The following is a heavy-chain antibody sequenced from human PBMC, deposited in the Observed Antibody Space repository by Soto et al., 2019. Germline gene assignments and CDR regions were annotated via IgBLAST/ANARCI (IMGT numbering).Heavy chain of an antibody. D-gene: IGHD3-22*01. J-gene: IGHJ5*02. CDR2: ISYDGSNK. Sequence: VQLVESGGGVVQPGRSLRLSCAASGFTFSSYAMHWVRQAPGTGLEWVAVISYDGSNKYYADSVMGRLSISRDNSKNTLYLQMNSLRAEDTAVYYCARGGKGLLQPNWFDPWGQGNLVTVSS. CDR3: ARGGKGLLQPNWFDP. CDR1: GFTFSSYA. V-gene: IGHV3-30-3*01.